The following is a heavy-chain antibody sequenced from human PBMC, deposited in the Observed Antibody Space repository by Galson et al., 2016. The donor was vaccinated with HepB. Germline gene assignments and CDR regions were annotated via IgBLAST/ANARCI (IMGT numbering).Heavy chain of an antibody. CDR2: ISGFKDNT. D-gene: IGHD6-19*01. V-gene: IGHV1-18*01. J-gene: IGHJ3*02. CDR3: ARDGAVAGPDGALDI. CDR1: GYSFIAHG. Sequence: SVKVSCKASGYSFIAHGISWVRQAPGQGLEWMGWISGFKDNTNYEQKLQGRVTMTTDRSTNTAYMELRSLRSADTAVYYRARDGAVAGPDGALDIWGQGTMVTVSS.